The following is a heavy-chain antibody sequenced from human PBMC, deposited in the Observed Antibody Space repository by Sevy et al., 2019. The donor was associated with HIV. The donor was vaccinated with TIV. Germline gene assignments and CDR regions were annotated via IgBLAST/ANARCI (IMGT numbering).Heavy chain of an antibody. D-gene: IGHD3-16*01. CDR1: GFNFGDYA. Sequence: GGSLRLSCTASGFNFGDYAMSWCRQAPGKGLEWIGFIRSKTYGGTTEYAASVKGRFTISRDDSNSIASLQMNSLKTEDTAVYYCARVGCTISPYYYFGMDVWGQGTTVTVSS. CDR2: IRSKTYGGTT. J-gene: IGHJ6*02. V-gene: IGHV3-49*03. CDR3: ARVGCTISPYYYFGMDV.